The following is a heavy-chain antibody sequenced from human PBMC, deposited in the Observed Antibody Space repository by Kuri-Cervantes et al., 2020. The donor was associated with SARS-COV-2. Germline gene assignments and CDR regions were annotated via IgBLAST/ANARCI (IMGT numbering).Heavy chain of an antibody. D-gene: IGHD6-13*01. CDR2: ISYDGSNK. V-gene: IGHV3-30*01. Sequence: GESLEISCAASGFTFSSYAMHWVRQAPGKGLEWVAVISYDGSNKYYADSVKGRFTISRDNSKNTLYLQMNSLRAEDTAVYYCARDITGGGQQLVLLYWGQGTLVTVSS. J-gene: IGHJ4*02. CDR1: GFTFSSYA. CDR3: ARDITGGGQQLVLLY.